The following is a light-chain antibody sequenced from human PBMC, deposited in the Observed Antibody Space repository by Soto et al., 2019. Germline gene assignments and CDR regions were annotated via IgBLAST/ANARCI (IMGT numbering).Light chain of an antibody. CDR2: AAS. Sequence: DIQMTPSPSSLSASVGDRVTLTCRASQGISTYLNWYQQKPGKAPKLLIYAASSLQSGVPSRFSGSGSETDFTLTISSLQPEDFATYSCQQSYSTTWKFGQGTKVDIK. V-gene: IGKV1-39*01. CDR1: QGISTY. J-gene: IGKJ1*01. CDR3: QQSYSTTWK.